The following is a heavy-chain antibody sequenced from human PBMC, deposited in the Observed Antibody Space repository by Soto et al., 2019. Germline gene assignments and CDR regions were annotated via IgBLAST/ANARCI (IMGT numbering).Heavy chain of an antibody. CDR3: ARDGGVGANYYGTAV. J-gene: IGHJ6*02. CDR2: IGTAGDT. D-gene: IGHD1-26*01. Sequence: PGGSLRLSCAASGFTFSSYDMHWVRQATGKGLEWVSAIGTAGDTYYPGSVKGRFTISRENAKNSLYLQMNSLRAGDTAVYYCARDGGVGANYYGTAVWGQGTTVTVSS. V-gene: IGHV3-13*01. CDR1: GFTFSSYD.